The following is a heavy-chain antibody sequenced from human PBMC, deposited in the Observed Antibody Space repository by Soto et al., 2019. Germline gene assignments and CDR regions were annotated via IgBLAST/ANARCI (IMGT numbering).Heavy chain of an antibody. Sequence: QVQLVQSGAEVKKPGSSVKVSCKASGGTFSNYAINWVRQAPGQGLEWMGGIIPIFGTANYALKFQGRVTITADESTSTAYMELSSLRSEDTAVYYCARDTRTYYYDSSGPGSFYGMDVWGQGTTVTVSS. D-gene: IGHD3-22*01. CDR3: ARDTRTYYYDSSGPGSFYGMDV. J-gene: IGHJ6*02. CDR2: IIPIFGTA. V-gene: IGHV1-69*01. CDR1: GGTFSNYA.